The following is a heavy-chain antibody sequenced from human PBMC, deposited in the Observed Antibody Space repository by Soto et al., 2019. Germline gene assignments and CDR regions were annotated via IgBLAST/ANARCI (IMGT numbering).Heavy chain of an antibody. CDR2: ISYSANT. J-gene: IGHJ3*02. CDR1: GGSISSVGYY. Sequence: SETLSLTCTVSGGSISSVGYYWSWIRQHPGKGLEWIGHISYSANTYYNPSLESRLIISLDTWENQFSLKLSSVTAADTAVYFCARVGISGSDAFDIWGQGTMVTVSS. D-gene: IGHD6-25*01. CDR3: ARVGISGSDAFDI. V-gene: IGHV4-31*03.